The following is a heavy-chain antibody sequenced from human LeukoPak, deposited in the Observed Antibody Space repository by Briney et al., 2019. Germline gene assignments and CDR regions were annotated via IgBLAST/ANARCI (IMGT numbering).Heavy chain of an antibody. CDR2: ISSSSSYI. CDR1: GFTFSSYS. V-gene: IGHV3-21*01. CDR3: ARVGYGSDGYFDY. J-gene: IGHJ4*02. Sequence: PGGSLRLYCAASGFTFSSYSMNWVRQAPGKGLEWVSSISSSSSYIYYADSVKGRFTVSRDNAKNSLYLQMNSLRAEDTAVYYCARVGYGSDGYFDYWGQGTLVTVSS. D-gene: IGHD3-10*01.